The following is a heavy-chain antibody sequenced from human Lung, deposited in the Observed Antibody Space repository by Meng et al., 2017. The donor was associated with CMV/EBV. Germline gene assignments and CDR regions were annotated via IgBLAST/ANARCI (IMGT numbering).Heavy chain of an antibody. CDR2: ISYDGSNK. V-gene: IGHV3-30-3*01. Sequence: GESLKISCAASGFTFSSYAMHWVRQAPGKGLEWVAVISYDGSNKYYADSVKGRFTISRDNSKNTLYLQMNSLRAEDTAVYYCAGDRPYCSSTSCYTTYYGMDVXGQGXTVTVSS. D-gene: IGHD2-2*02. CDR1: GFTFSSYA. J-gene: IGHJ6*02. CDR3: AGDRPYCSSTSCYTTYYGMDV.